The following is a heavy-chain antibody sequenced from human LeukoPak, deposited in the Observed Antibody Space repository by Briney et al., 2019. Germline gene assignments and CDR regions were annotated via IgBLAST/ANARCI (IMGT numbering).Heavy chain of an antibody. CDR1: GFTVSSNY. Sequence: GGFLRLSCAASGFTVSSNYMSWVRQAPGKGLEWVSVIYSGGSTYYADSVKGRFTISRDNSKNTLYLQMNSLRAEDTAVYYRAREDSSGWYDYWGQGTLVTVSS. CDR3: AREDSSGWYDY. CDR2: IYSGGST. V-gene: IGHV3-53*01. D-gene: IGHD6-19*01. J-gene: IGHJ4*02.